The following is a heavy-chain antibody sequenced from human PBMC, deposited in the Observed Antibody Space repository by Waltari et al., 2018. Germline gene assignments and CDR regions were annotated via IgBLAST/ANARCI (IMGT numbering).Heavy chain of an antibody. J-gene: IGHJ4*02. D-gene: IGHD6-19*01. CDR3: ARGSRSSGWPFDY. CDR1: GGSFSGYY. CDR2: INHSGST. V-gene: IGHV4-34*01. Sequence: QVQLQQWGAGLLKPSETLSLTCPVYGGSFSGYYWSWIRQPPGKGLEWIGEINHSGSTNYNPSLKSRVTISVDTSKNQFSLKLSSVTAADTAVYYCARGSRSSGWPFDYWGQGTLVTVSS.